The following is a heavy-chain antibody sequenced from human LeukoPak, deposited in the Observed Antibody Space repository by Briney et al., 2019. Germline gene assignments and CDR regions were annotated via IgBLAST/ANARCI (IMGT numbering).Heavy chain of an antibody. V-gene: IGHV3-7*01. CDR2: IKQDGSEE. Sequence: GVSLRLSCAASGFKFSSNWMSWVRQAPGKGLEWVANIKQDGSEEYYVDSVKGRFTISRDNAKNSLYLQMNSLRAEDTAVYYCAREGPSVTPYYWGQGTLVTVSS. CDR3: AREGPSVTPYY. D-gene: IGHD4-17*01. CDR1: GFKFSSNW. J-gene: IGHJ4*02.